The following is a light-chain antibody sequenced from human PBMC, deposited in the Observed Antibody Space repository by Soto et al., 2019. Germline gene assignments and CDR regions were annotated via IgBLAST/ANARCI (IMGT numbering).Light chain of an antibody. CDR1: QRFGSSN. J-gene: IGKJ1*01. V-gene: IGKV3-20*01. Sequence: DIVLTQSPGTLSLSQGERGTISCRASQRFGSSNLAWYQQKPGQAPRLLIYSTSSRATGIPDRFSGSGSGTDFTLTISRLEPEDFAVYYCQQYGNSPWTFGQGTKVDIK. CDR3: QQYGNSPWT. CDR2: STS.